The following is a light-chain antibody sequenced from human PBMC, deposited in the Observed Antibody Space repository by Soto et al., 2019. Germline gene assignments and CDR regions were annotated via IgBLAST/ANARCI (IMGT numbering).Light chain of an antibody. V-gene: IGKV1-17*01. Sequence: IQMTQSPSSLSASVEDRVIITCRASQSISNHLNWYQQKPGKAPKLLIYAASTLQSGVPSRFSGSGSGTEFTLTISSLQPDDFATYYCQHYNSYSEAFGQGTKVDNK. CDR3: QHYNSYSEA. CDR2: AAS. J-gene: IGKJ1*01. CDR1: QSISNH.